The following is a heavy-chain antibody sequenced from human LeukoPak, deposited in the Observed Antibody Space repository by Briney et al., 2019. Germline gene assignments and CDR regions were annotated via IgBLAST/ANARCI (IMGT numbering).Heavy chain of an antibody. CDR1: GYTFTSYY. J-gene: IGHJ4*02. V-gene: IGHV1-46*01. Sequence: GASVKVSCKASGYTFTSYYMHWVRQAPGQGLEWMGIINPSGGSTSYAQKFQGRVTMTRDTSTSTVYMELSSLRSEDTAVHYCARAPLWFGELLDSYFDYWGQGTLVTVSS. CDR2: INPSGGST. D-gene: IGHD3-10*01. CDR3: ARAPLWFGELLDSYFDY.